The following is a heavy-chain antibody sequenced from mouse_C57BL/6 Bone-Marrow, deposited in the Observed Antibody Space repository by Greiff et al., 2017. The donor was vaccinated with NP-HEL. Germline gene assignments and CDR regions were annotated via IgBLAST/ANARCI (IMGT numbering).Heavy chain of an antibody. Sequence: EVKLMESGGGLVQPGESLKLSCESNEYEFPSHDMSWVRKTPEKRLELVAAINSDGGSTYYPDNMERRFIISRDNTKKTLYLQMSSLRSEDTALYYCARYYGSSPWFAYWGQGTLVTVSA. D-gene: IGHD1-1*01. CDR3: ARYYGSSPWFAY. V-gene: IGHV5-2*01. CDR2: INSDGGST. J-gene: IGHJ3*01. CDR1: EYEFPSHD.